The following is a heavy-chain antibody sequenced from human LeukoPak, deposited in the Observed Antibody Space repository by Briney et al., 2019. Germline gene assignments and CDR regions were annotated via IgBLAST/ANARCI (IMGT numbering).Heavy chain of an antibody. J-gene: IGHJ5*02. CDR1: GGSFSGYY. V-gene: IGHV4-34*01. D-gene: IGHD3-10*01. CDR2: INHSGST. CDR3: ARGRSSYYGSGSYEP. Sequence: SETLSLTCAVYGGSFSGYYWSWIRQPLGKGLEWIGEINHSGSTNYNPSLKSRVTISVDTSKNQFSLKLSSVTAADTAVYYCARGRSSYYGSGSYEPWGQGTLVTVSS.